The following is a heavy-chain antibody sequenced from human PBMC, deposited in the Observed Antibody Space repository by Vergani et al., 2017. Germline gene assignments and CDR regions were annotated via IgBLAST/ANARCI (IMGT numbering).Heavy chain of an antibody. CDR3: AKEQGPEESPWLDY. V-gene: IGHV3-7*01. CDR1: GFTFSSYI. J-gene: IGHJ4*02. CDR2: INQDGSEK. D-gene: IGHD3-9*01. Sequence: EVQLVESGGGLVQPGGSLRLSCAASGFTFSSYIMNWVRQAPGQGLEWVANINQDGSEKYYVDSVKGRFTISRDNARNSLYLQMNSLRAEETAVYYCAKEQGPEESPWLDYWGQGTVVTVSS.